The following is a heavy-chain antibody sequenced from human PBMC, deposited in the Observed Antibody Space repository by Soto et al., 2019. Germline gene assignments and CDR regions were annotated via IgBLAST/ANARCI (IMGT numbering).Heavy chain of an antibody. Sequence: PSETLSLTCTVSGGSISSGGYYWSWIRQHPGKGLEWIGYIYYSGSTYYNPSLKSRATISVDTSKNQFSLKLSSVTAADTAVYYCARVIGMVPAKGYYYYYGMDVWGQGTTVTVSS. CDR3: ARVIGMVPAKGYYYYYGMDV. CDR1: GGSISSGGYY. CDR2: IYYSGST. V-gene: IGHV4-31*03. D-gene: IGHD3-22*01. J-gene: IGHJ6*02.